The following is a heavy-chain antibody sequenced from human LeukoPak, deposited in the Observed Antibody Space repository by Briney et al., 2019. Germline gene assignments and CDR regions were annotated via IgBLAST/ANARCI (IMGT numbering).Heavy chain of an antibody. CDR2: ISSSGSTI. CDR1: GFTFSSYE. Sequence: QPGGFLRLSCAASGFTFSSYEMNWVRQAPGKGLEWVSYISSSGSTIYYADSVKGRFTISRDNAKNSLCLQMNSLRAEDTAVYFCARDGHGDGILTGYSYFGMDVWGQGTTVTVSS. D-gene: IGHD3-9*01. J-gene: IGHJ6*02. CDR3: ARDGHGDGILTGYSYFGMDV. V-gene: IGHV3-48*03.